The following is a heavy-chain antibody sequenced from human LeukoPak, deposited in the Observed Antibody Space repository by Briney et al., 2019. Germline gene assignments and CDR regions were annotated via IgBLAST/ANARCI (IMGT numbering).Heavy chain of an antibody. CDR2: ISYDGKNK. CDR1: GFTFSSFA. J-gene: IGHJ4*02. V-gene: IGHV3-30*04. Sequence: LTGRSLRLSCTATGFTFSSFAMHWVRQTPGKGLEWVALISYDGKNKYYTESVKGRFTISRDNSKNTVYLQMNSLRVDDTAVYYCATPDVRLRYFDWSPNEWGQGTLVTVSS. D-gene: IGHD3-9*01. CDR3: ATPDVRLRYFDWSPNE.